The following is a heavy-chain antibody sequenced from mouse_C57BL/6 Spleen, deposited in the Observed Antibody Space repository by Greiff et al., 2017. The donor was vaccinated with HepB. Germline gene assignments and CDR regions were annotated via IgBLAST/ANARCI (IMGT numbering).Heavy chain of an antibody. CDR3: ARSGEYFDV. Sequence: ESGPGLVKPSQSLSLTCSVTGYSITSGYYWNWIRQFPGNKLEWMGYISYDGSNNYNPSLKNRISITRDTSKNQFFLKLNSVTTEDTATYYCARSGEYFDVWGTGTTVTVSS. J-gene: IGHJ1*03. CDR1: GYSITSGYY. CDR2: ISYDGSN. V-gene: IGHV3-6*01.